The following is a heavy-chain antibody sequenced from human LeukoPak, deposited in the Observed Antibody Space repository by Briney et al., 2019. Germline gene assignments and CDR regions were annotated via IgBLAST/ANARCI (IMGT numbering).Heavy chain of an antibody. CDR3: ARGVDRTKIYS. V-gene: IGHV4-31*03. D-gene: IGHD5-12*01. Sequence: SQTLSHTCTVSDDSLSSGTYYWNWIRLYPGKGLEWIGCIHYTGSIYYNPSLKSRVTISVDTSKNQFSLNVNSVTAADTAVYYCARGVDRTKIYSWGQGTLVTVSS. J-gene: IGHJ4*02. CDR2: IHYTGSI. CDR1: DDSLSSGTYY.